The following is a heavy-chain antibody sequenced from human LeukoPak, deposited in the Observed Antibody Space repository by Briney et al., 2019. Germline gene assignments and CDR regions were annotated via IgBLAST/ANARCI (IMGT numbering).Heavy chain of an antibody. J-gene: IGHJ3*02. CDR2: ISYDGSNK. V-gene: IGHV3-30-3*01. D-gene: IGHD3-3*01. CDR3: ARVSLFGVVKHAFDI. Sequence: GGSLRLSCAASGFTFSSYAMHWVRQAPGKGLEWVAVISYDGSNKYYADSVKGRFTISRDNSKNTLYLQMNSLRAEDTAAYYCARVSLFGVVKHAFDIWGQGTMVTVSS. CDR1: GFTFSSYA.